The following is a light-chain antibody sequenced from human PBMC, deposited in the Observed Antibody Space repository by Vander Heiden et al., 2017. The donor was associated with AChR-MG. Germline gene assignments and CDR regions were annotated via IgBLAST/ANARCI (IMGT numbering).Light chain of an antibody. CDR1: SGDVGRYNY. Sequence: QSALTQPSLVSGAPGQSMTISCTGTSGDVGRYNYVSWYQQHPGKAPKLMIYDVSNRPSGVSNRFSGSKSGNTASLTISGLQAEDEADYYCSSYTITNTVLFGGGTKLTVL. V-gene: IGLV2-14*03. J-gene: IGLJ2*01. CDR2: DVS. CDR3: SSYTITNTVL.